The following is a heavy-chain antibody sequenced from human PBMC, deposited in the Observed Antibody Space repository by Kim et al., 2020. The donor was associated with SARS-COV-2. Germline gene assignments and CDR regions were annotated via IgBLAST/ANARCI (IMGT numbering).Heavy chain of an antibody. CDR1: GFTFSNDW. Sequence: GGSLRLSCAASGFTFSNDWMSWVRQAPGKGLEWVGLIRNKLDGGTPDYAVPVKGRFTISRDDSKSTLYLQMNNLKTEDSAVYYCATYNDRDAFNIWGQGTMVTVSS. V-gene: IGHV3-15*01. J-gene: IGHJ3*02. CDR2: IRNKLDGGTP. CDR3: ATYNDRDAFNI. D-gene: IGHD1-1*01.